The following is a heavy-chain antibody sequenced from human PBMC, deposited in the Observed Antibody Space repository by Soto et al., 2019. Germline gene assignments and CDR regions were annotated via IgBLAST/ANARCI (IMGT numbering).Heavy chain of an antibody. CDR3: ARNPLFQGYFDY. V-gene: IGHV4-30-2*01. CDR2: IYHSGST. CDR1: GGSISSGGYS. J-gene: IGHJ4*02. Sequence: SETLSLTCAVSGGSISSGGYSWSWIRQPPGKGLEWIGYIYHSGSTYYNPSLKSRVTISVDRSKNQFSLKLSSVTAADTAVYYCARNPLFQGYFDYWGQGTLVPVSS.